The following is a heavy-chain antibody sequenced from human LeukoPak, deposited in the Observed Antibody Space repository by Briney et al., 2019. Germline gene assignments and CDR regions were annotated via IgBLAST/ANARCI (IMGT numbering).Heavy chain of an antibody. CDR3: ARDTRIAAAEYSFGY. CDR1: GGTFSSYA. CDR2: ITPIFGTA. J-gene: IGHJ4*02. V-gene: IGHV1-69*01. D-gene: IGHD6-13*01. Sequence: GSSVKVSCKASGGTFSSYAISWVRQAPGQGLEWMGGITPIFGTANYAQKFQDRVTITADESTSTAYMELSSLRSEDTAVYYCARDTRIAAAEYSFGYWGQGTLVTVSS.